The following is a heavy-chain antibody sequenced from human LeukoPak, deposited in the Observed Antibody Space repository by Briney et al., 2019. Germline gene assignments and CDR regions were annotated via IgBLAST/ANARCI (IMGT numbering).Heavy chain of an antibody. CDR3: ATAPHGKFTFWSGYSDPLDY. D-gene: IGHD3-3*01. CDR2: ISSSGSTI. V-gene: IGHV3-11*04. Sequence: GGSLRLSCAASGFTFSDYYMSWIRQAPGKGLEWVSYISSSGSTIYYADSVQGRFTISRHYAKHLLYLQMNSLRAEDTAVYYCATAPHGKFTFWSGYSDPLDYWGQGTLVTVSS. CDR1: GFTFSDYY. J-gene: IGHJ4*02.